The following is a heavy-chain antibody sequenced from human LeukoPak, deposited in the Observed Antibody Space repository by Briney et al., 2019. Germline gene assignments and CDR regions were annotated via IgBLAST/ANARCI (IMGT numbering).Heavy chain of an antibody. Sequence: GGSLRLSCAASGFTFSSYSMNWVRQAPGKGLEWVSSISSSSSYIYYADSVKGRFTISRDNAKNSLYLQMNSLRAEDTAVYYCARGPSVVTDPFDYWGRGTLVTVSS. CDR1: GFTFSSYS. CDR3: ARGPSVVTDPFDY. D-gene: IGHD4-23*01. V-gene: IGHV3-21*01. J-gene: IGHJ4*02. CDR2: ISSSSSYI.